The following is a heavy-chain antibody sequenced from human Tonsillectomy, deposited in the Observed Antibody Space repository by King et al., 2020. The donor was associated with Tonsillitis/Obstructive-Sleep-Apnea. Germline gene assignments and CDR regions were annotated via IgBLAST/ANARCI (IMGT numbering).Heavy chain of an antibody. V-gene: IGHV3-15*01. CDR1: GFTFSNAW. D-gene: IGHD3-3*01. CDR3: TTDTYDVWSGYYYFDY. CDR2: IKSKTDGGTT. Sequence: VQLVESGGGLVKPGGSLRLSCAASGFTFSNAWMSWVRQAPGKGLEWVGRIKSKTDGGTTDYAAPVKGRFTISRDDSKNTLYLQMNSLKTEDTAVYYCTTDTYDVWSGYYYFDYWGQGTLGTVSS. J-gene: IGHJ4*02.